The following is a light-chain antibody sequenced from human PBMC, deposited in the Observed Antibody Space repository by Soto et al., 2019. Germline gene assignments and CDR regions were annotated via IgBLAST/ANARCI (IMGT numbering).Light chain of an antibody. Sequence: AIQMTQSPSSLSASVGDRVTITCRASQGIRSDLGWYQQKPGKAPKLLIYTASSLQSGVPSRFSGSGSGTDFTLTISSLQPEDFATYYSLQDYNYPLTFGQGTKVEIK. CDR1: QGIRSD. J-gene: IGKJ1*01. CDR3: LQDYNYPLT. CDR2: TAS. V-gene: IGKV1-6*01.